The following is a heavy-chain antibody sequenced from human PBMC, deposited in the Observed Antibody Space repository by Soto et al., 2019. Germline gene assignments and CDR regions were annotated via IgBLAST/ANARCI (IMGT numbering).Heavy chain of an antibody. CDR3: ARRSEFYYYYYGMDV. V-gene: IGHV5-51*01. J-gene: IGHJ6*02. CDR2: IYPGDSDT. CDR1: GYSFTSYW. Sequence: GESLKISCKGSGYSFTSYWIGWVRQMPGKGLEWMGIIYPGDSDTRYSPSFQGQVTISADKSISTAYLQWSILKASDTAMYYCARRSEFYYYYYGMDVWGQGTTVTVSS. D-gene: IGHD6-25*01.